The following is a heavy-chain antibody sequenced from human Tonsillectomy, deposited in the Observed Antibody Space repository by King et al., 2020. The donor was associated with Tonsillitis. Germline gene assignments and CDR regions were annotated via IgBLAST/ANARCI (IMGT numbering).Heavy chain of an antibody. CDR3: ARSRSISVAGTVYFHH. J-gene: IGHJ1*01. Sequence: QLVQSGAEVKKPGASVKVSCKASGYTFTGYYMHWVRQAPGQGLEWMGWITPNSGGTNYAQKFQGRVTMTRDTSITTAYMELSRLRSDDTAMYYCARSRSISVAGTVYFHHWGQGTLVTVSS. CDR2: ITPNSGGT. D-gene: IGHD6-19*01. CDR1: GYTFTGYY. V-gene: IGHV1-2*02.